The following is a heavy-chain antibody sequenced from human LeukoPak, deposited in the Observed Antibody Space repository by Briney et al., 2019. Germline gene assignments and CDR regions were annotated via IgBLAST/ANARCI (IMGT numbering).Heavy chain of an antibody. D-gene: IGHD1-26*01. V-gene: IGHV1-2*02. CDR2: INPNSGGT. Sequence: ASVKVSCKASGYTFTSYDINWVRQATGQGLEWMGWINPNSGGTNYAQKFQGRVTMTRDTSISTAYMELSRLRSDDTAVYYCATLVGATTVHYYYYYGMDVWGQGTTVTVSS. J-gene: IGHJ6*02. CDR1: GYTFTSYD. CDR3: ATLVGATTVHYYYYYGMDV.